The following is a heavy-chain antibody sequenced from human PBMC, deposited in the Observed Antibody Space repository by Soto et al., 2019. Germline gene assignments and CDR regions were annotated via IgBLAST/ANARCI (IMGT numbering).Heavy chain of an antibody. CDR3: ASVTNSWSN. Sequence: QIQVVQSGAEVKEPGASVKVSCMASGYSSSNYYTHWVRQAPGQGLEWMGIVNPNGASTNYAQRFQGSVPLTRDTSTNTDYMELSRLTSDDTAVYFCASVTNSWSNWGQGTLVTVSS. CDR2: VNPNGAST. CDR1: GYSSSNYY. V-gene: IGHV1-46*01. J-gene: IGHJ4*02. D-gene: IGHD6-13*01.